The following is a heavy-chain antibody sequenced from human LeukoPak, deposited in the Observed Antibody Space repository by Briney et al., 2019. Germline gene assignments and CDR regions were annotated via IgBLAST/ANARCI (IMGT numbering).Heavy chain of an antibody. J-gene: IGHJ4*02. CDR2: INPNSGGT. CDR3: ARVFSYSEPVWRY. Sequence: GASVKVSCKASGYTFTGYYMHWARQAPGQGLEWMGWINPNSGGTNYAQKFQGRVTMTRDTSISTAYMELSRLRSDDTAVYYCARVFSYSEPVWRYWGQGTLVTVSS. CDR1: GYTFTGYY. D-gene: IGHD2-21*01. V-gene: IGHV1-2*02.